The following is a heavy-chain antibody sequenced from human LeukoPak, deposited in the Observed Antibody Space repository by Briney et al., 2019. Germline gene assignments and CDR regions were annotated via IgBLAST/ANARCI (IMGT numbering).Heavy chain of an antibody. Sequence: ASVKVSCKASGYTFTSYDINWVRQATGQGLELMGWMNPNNNNTGYAQKFQGRVTMTRNTSISTAYMELSSLRSEDTAVYYCARGKIYDSSGYYSLGFDPWGQGTLVTVSS. CDR3: ARGKIYDSSGYYSLGFDP. V-gene: IGHV1-8*01. D-gene: IGHD3-22*01. J-gene: IGHJ5*02. CDR1: GYTFTSYD. CDR2: MNPNNNNT.